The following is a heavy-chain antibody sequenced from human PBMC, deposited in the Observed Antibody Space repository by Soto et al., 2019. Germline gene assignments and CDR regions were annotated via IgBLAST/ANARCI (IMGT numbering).Heavy chain of an antibody. J-gene: IGHJ5*02. CDR3: AGSLYGGMAYSKLWFDP. CDR1: GYTFTSHG. D-gene: IGHD6-13*01. CDR2: ISAYNGNT. Sequence: QVQLVQAGAEVKKPGASVKVSCKASGYTFTSHGISWVRQAPGQGLEWMGWISAYNGNTNYAQKLQGRITMTTDTFTSTASMRLRSLRSGDSAAYYSAGSLYGGMAYSKLWFDPWGQGTLVTVSS. V-gene: IGHV1-18*01.